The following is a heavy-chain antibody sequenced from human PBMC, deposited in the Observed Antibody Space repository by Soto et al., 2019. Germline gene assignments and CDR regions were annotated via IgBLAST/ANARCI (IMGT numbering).Heavy chain of an antibody. D-gene: IGHD4-17*01. CDR2: IYYSGST. CDR3: ARDFWTTANT. CDR1: GGSISSGVYY. J-gene: IGHJ5*02. Sequence: PSETLSLTCTVSGGSISSGVYYWSWIRQHPGKGLEWIGYIYYSGSTYYNPSLKSRVTISVDTSKNQFSLKLSSVTAADTAVYYCARDFWTTANTWGQGTLVTVSS. V-gene: IGHV4-31*03.